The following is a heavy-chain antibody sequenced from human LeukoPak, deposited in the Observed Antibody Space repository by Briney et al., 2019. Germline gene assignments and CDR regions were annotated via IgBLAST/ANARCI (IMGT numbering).Heavy chain of an antibody. V-gene: IGHV1-2*06. J-gene: IGHJ4*02. CDR3: ATIAARLGYFDY. CDR1: GYTFTGYY. CDR2: INPNSGGT. Sequence: ASVNVSCKASGYTFTGYYMHWVRQAPGQGLEWMGRINPNSGGTNYAQKFQGRVTMTRDTSISTAYMELSRLRSDDTAVYYCATIAARLGYFDYWGQGTLVTVSS. D-gene: IGHD6-6*01.